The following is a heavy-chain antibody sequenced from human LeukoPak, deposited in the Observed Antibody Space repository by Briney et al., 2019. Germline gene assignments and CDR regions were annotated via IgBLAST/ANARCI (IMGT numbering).Heavy chain of an antibody. CDR2: ISCDGSNK. CDR1: GFTFSSYG. CDR3: AEVVEPADYFSSWFDY. V-gene: IGHV3-30*18. Sequence: KPGGSLRLSCAASGFTFSSYGMHWVRQAPGKGLEWVAVISCDGSNKYYADSVKGRFTISRDNSKNTLYLQMNSLRAEDTAVYYCAEVVEPADYFSSWFDYWGQGTLVTVSS. J-gene: IGHJ4*02. D-gene: IGHD6-13*01.